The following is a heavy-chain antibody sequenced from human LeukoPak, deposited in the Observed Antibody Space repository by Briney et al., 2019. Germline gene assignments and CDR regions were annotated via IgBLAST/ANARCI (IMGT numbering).Heavy chain of an antibody. CDR1: GFTFSSYV. J-gene: IGHJ4*02. Sequence: GGSLRLSCAASGFTFSSYVMHWVRQAPGKGLEYVAAISSDGVTTYYANSVKARFMISRDNSKNTLYLQMGGLRVEDMAVYYCARDTAEYYDFGWGQGTLVTVSS. CDR2: ISSDGVTT. CDR3: ARDTAEYYDFG. D-gene: IGHD3-3*01. V-gene: IGHV3-64*01.